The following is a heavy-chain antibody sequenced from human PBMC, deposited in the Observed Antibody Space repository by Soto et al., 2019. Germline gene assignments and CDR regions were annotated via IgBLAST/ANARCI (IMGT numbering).Heavy chain of an antibody. CDR1: GGSISTYY. J-gene: IGHJ4*02. V-gene: IGHV4-59*12. D-gene: IGHD3-10*01. CDR3: ARGARYYYGSGSYYGWFDYFDY. Sequence: SETLSLTCTVSGGSISTYYCSWIRQPPGKGLEWIGYIYHSGSTYYNPSLKSRVTISVDTSKNQFSLKLSSVTAADTAVYYCARGARYYYGSGSYYGWFDYFDYWGQGTLVTVSS. CDR2: IYHSGST.